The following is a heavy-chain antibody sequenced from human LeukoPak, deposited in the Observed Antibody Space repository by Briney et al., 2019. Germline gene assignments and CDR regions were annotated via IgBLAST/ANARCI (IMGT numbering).Heavy chain of an antibody. V-gene: IGHV3-53*05. CDR3: AKEVVPAAIGTVWFDY. D-gene: IGHD2-2*01. CDR1: GFIVNTYY. CDR2: IYSDGST. J-gene: IGHJ4*02. Sequence: HAGGSLRLSCAVSGFIVNTYYMSWVRQAPGKGLEWVSIIYSDGSTYYADSVKGRFTISRDNSKNTLYLQMNSLRAEDTAVYYCAKEVVPAAIGTVWFDYWGQGTLVTVSS.